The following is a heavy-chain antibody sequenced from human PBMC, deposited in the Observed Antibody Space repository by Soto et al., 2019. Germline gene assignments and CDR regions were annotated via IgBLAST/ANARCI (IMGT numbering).Heavy chain of an antibody. D-gene: IGHD2-15*01. CDR3: ARGCSGGSCYSIWFDY. CDR2: ISSSGSTI. J-gene: IGHJ4*02. V-gene: IGHV3-48*03. CDR1: GFTFSSYE. Sequence: EVQLVESGGGLVKPGGSLRLSCAASGFTFSSYEMNWVRQAPGKGLEWVSYISSSGSTIYYADSVKGRFTISRDNAKNSLYLQMNSLRAEDTAVYYCARGCSGGSCYSIWFDYWGQGTLVTVSS.